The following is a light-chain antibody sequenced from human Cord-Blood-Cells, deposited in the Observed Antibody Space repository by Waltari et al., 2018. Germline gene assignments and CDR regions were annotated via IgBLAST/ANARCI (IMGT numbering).Light chain of an antibody. J-gene: IGLJ2*01. CDR1: SSDVGGYNY. Sequence: QSALTQPASVSGSPGQSITISCTGTSSDVGGYNYVSWYQQHPGKAPKRLIYDVSKRPSGVSTRFSGSKSGNTASLTISGLQAEDEADYYCSSYTSSSTLGVFGGGTKLTVL. CDR2: DVS. CDR3: SSYTSSSTLGV. V-gene: IGLV2-14*01.